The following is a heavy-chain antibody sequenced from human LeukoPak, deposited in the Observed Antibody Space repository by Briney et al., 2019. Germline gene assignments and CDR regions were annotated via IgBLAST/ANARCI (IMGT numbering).Heavy chain of an antibody. CDR2: INPNSGGT. Sequence: ASVKVSCKASGYTFTGYYMHWVRQAPGRGLEWMGWINPNSGGTNYAQKFQGRVTMTRDTSISTAYMELSRLRSDDTAVYYCAMLGYCSSTSCYEGYWGQGTLVTVSS. J-gene: IGHJ4*02. CDR1: GYTFTGYY. CDR3: AMLGYCSSTSCYEGY. D-gene: IGHD2-2*01. V-gene: IGHV1-2*02.